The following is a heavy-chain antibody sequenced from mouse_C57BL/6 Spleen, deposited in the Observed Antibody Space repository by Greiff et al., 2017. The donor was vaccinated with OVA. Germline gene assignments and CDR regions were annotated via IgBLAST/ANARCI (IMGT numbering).Heavy chain of an antibody. J-gene: IGHJ1*03. D-gene: IGHD2-3*01. CDR1: GYTFTSYW. Sequence: QVQLQQSGAELVRPGSSVKLSCKASGYTFTSYWMHWVKQRPIQGLEWIGNIDPSDSEPHYNQKFKDKATLTVDKSSSTAYMQLSRLTSEDSAVYYCARRDDGYYGYFDVWGTGTTVTVSS. CDR3: ARRDDGYYGYFDV. CDR2: IDPSDSEP. V-gene: IGHV1-52*01.